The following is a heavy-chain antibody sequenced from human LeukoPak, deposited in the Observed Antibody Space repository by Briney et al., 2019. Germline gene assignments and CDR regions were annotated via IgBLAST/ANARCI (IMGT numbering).Heavy chain of an antibody. Sequence: SETLSLPCTVSGGSISSYYWSWIRQPPGKGLEWIGYIYYSGSTYYNPSLKSRVTISVDTSKNQFSLKLSSVTAADTAVYYCARRVEYYDSSGYYYYYGMDVWGEGATVTVSS. CDR3: ARRVEYYDSSGYYYYYGMDV. V-gene: IGHV4-59*04. CDR2: IYYSGST. D-gene: IGHD3-22*01. CDR1: GGSISSYY. J-gene: IGHJ6*04.